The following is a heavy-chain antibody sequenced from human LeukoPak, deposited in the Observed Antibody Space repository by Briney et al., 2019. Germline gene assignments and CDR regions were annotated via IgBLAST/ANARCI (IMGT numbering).Heavy chain of an antibody. CDR2: INPHSVGT. Sequence: ASVKVSCKASGYTFNAYYIHWVRQAPRQGLEWMGWINPHSVGTNSTQKFQDRVTMTRDTSISTVYMELSRLRPDDTAVYYCARDRDSYGDYYFFYMDVWGKGTTVAVSS. CDR3: ARDRDSYGDYYFFYMDV. V-gene: IGHV1-2*02. J-gene: IGHJ6*03. CDR1: GYTFNAYY. D-gene: IGHD5-18*01.